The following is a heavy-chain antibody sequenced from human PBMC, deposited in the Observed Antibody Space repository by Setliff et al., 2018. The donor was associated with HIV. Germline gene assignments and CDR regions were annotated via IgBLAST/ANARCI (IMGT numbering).Heavy chain of an antibody. V-gene: IGHV3-21*01. CDR1: GFNFSSHT. CDR3: ARPTNIETLYYGSQTFYMYYYGLDV. Sequence: PGGSLRLSCAASGFNFSSHTMNWIRQAPGKGLEWVSSISITGTYIYYADSMKGRFTISRDNAKNSLYLQMNSLRADDTAVYFCARPTNIETLYYGSQTFYMYYYGLDVWGQGTTVTVSS. J-gene: IGHJ6*02. D-gene: IGHD1-26*01. CDR2: ISITGTYI.